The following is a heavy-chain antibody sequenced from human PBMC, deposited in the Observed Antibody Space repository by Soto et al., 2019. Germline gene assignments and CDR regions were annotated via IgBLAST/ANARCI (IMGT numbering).Heavy chain of an antibody. CDR1: GFTFTYYS. V-gene: IGHV3-48*02. CDR3: ASCYGDYEFPCEY. D-gene: IGHD4-17*01. CDR2: MSSTSNIA. Sequence: PVGHLRLSCAGSGFTFTYYSMIWVRQAPGKGLEWISYMSSTSNIAYYVDSVNGRFTTSRDNGKNSLYLQMNSLRDEDTAVYYCASCYGDYEFPCEYWGQGTQVTVSS. J-gene: IGHJ4*02.